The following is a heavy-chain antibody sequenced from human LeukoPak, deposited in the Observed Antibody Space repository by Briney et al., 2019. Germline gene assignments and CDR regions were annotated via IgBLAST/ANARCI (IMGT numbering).Heavy chain of an antibody. D-gene: IGHD4-11*01. CDR2: TYYRSKWCY. Sequence: SQTLSLTCAISGDSVSSKSGVWNWIRQSPSRGLEWLGRTYYRSKWCYDYAVSVKSRITINPDTSKNQFSLQLNSVTPEDTAMYYCARGSNRALDYWGQGILVTVSS. CDR1: GDSVSSKSGV. CDR3: ARGSNRALDY. J-gene: IGHJ4*02. V-gene: IGHV6-1*01.